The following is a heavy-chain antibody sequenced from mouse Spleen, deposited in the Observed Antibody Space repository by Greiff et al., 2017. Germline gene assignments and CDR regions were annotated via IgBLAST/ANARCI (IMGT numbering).Heavy chain of an antibody. CDR1: GFTFSDYG. V-gene: IGHV5-17*01. CDR3: ARGYDGYSRFAY. D-gene: IGHD2-3*01. J-gene: IGHJ3*01. CDR2: ISSGSSTI. Sequence: EVKVVESGGGLVKPGGSLKLSCAASGFTFSDYGMHWVRQAPEKGLEWVAYISSGSSTIYYADTVKGRFTISRDNAKNTLFLQMTSLRSEDTAMYYCARGYDGYSRFAYWGQGTLVTVSA.